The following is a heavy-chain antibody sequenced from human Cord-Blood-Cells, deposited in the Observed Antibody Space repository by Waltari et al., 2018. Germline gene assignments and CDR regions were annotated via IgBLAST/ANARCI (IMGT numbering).Heavy chain of an antibody. CDR2: IIPIIVTA. D-gene: IGHD7-27*01. CDR3: ARELGIRHDAFDI. CDR1: GGTFSSYA. Sequence: QVQLVPSGAEVKKPGSSVKVHCKASGGTFSSYAISWVGQPPGHGLGWMGGIIPIIVTANYAQKFQGRVTITANESTSTAYMELSSLRSEDTAGYYCARELGIRHDAFDIWGQGTMVTVSS. V-gene: IGHV1-69*01. J-gene: IGHJ3*02.